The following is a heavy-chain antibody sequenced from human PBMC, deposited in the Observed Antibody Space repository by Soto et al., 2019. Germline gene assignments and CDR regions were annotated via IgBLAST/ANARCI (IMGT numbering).Heavy chain of an antibody. Sequence: GGSLRLSCAASGFTFSNYAVTWVRQAPGKGLEWVSSISGTGASTYYADSVKGRFTISRDNSKNTLHLQMNSLRAEDTAIYYCAKVVYYGVVISRGYIDYWGQGTLVTVSS. CDR1: GFTFSNYA. D-gene: IGHD3-3*01. J-gene: IGHJ4*02. CDR3: AKVVYYGVVISRGYIDY. CDR2: ISGTGAST. V-gene: IGHV3-23*01.